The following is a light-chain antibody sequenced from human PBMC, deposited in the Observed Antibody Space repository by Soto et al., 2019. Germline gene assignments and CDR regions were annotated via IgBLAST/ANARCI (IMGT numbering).Light chain of an antibody. J-gene: IGLJ1*01. Sequence: QSALTQPASVSGSPGQSITISCTGTSSDVGGYNYVSWYQQHPGKAPKLMIYDVSNRPSGVSNRFSGSKSGNTASLTISGLPAEDEADYYCSSYTSGSTPYVFGTGTKLTVL. CDR3: SSYTSGSTPYV. CDR1: SSDVGGYNY. CDR2: DVS. V-gene: IGLV2-14*01.